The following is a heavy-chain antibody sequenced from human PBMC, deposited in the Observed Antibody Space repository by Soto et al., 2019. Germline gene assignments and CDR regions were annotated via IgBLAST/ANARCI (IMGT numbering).Heavy chain of an antibody. CDR1: GGSISSGDYY. CDR3: ATGYGSGRSPLDY. CDR2: IYYSGST. V-gene: IGHV4-30-4*01. J-gene: IGHJ4*02. Sequence: SETLSLTCTVSGGSISSGDYYWSWIRQPPGKGLEWIGYIYYSGSTYYNPSLKSRVTISVDTSKNQFSLKLSSVTAADTAVYYCATGYGSGRSPLDYWGQGTLVTVS. D-gene: IGHD3-10*01.